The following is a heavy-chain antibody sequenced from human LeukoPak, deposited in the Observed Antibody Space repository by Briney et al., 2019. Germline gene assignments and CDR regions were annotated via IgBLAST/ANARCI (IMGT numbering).Heavy chain of an antibody. CDR3: ARLSYSSGLFDY. V-gene: IGHV4-39*01. CDR2: IYYSGST. D-gene: IGHD6-19*01. J-gene: IGHJ4*02. Sequence: PSGTLSLTCTVSGGSISGSSYYWGWIRQPPGKGLEWIGSIYYSGSTYYNPSLKSRVTMSVDTSKNQFSLKLSSVTAADTAVYYCARLSYSSGLFDYWGQGTLVTVSS. CDR1: GGSISGSSYY.